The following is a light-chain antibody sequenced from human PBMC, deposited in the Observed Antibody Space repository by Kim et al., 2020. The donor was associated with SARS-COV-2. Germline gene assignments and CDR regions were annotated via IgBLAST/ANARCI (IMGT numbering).Light chain of an antibody. CDR3: HRYGNSPIT. V-gene: IGKV3-20*01. CDR2: GAS. J-gene: IGKJ5*01. CDR1: PSGSRAY. Sequence: PGERATLSCRARPSGSRAYLAWDTSRPGPAPTLPIYGASSRAPHIPDRFSGSVSGTDFTLSISGLEPEDFVVYYCHRYGNSPITFGQGTRMEIK.